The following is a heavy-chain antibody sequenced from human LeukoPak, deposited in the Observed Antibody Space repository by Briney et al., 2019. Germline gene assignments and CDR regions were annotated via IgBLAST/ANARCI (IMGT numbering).Heavy chain of an antibody. CDR2: IRPSGDNT. Sequence: ETLSLTCSVSGDSISSRNWWTWVRQAPGRGLEWVSSIRPSGDNTYYGDSVKGRFTISRDNSKNTVYLQMNNMRVDDTAVYYCARVAGWHWFDPWGQGTLVTVSS. J-gene: IGHJ5*02. CDR3: ARVAGWHWFDP. CDR1: GDSISSRNW. D-gene: IGHD6-19*01. V-gene: IGHV3-23*01.